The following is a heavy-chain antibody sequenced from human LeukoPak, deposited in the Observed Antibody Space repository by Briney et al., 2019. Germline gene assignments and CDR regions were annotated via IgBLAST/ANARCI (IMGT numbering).Heavy chain of an antibody. CDR3: AREERIAAAHIDY. J-gene: IGHJ4*02. CDR1: GYTFTSYY. Sequence: ASVKVSCKASGYTFTSYYMHWVRQAPGQGLEWTGIINPSGGSTSYAQKFQGRVTMTRDMSTSTVYMELSSLRSEDTAVYYCAREERIAAAHIDYWGQGTLVTVSS. CDR2: INPSGGST. V-gene: IGHV1-46*01. D-gene: IGHD6-13*01.